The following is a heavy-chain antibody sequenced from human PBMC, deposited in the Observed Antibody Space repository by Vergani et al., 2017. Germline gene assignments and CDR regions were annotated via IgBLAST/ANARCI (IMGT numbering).Heavy chain of an antibody. CDR3: AKDLIHYYGSGSLPDY. Sequence: QVQLVESGGGVVQPGRSLRLSCAASGFTFSSYGMHWVRQAPGKGLEWVAVISCDGSNKYYADSVKGRFTISRDNSKNTLYLQMNSLRAEDTAVYYCAKDLIHYYGSGSLPDYWGQGTLVTVSS. J-gene: IGHJ4*02. V-gene: IGHV3-30*18. CDR1: GFTFSSYG. D-gene: IGHD3-10*01. CDR2: ISCDGSNK.